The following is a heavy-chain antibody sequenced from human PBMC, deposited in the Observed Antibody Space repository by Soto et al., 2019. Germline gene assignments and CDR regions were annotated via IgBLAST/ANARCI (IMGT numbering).Heavy chain of an antibody. Sequence: QVQLVQSGAEVKKPGSSVKVSCESSGGTFSNDIITWVRQAPGQGLEWMGRIVLLLNIANYAQKFQGRVTITADKSTGPAYNDLNRLTSEDTAAYYCVKNSPIGSTFSGYDGIASWGQGTLVTVSS. CDR3: VKNSPIGSTFSGYDGIAS. CDR2: IVLLLNIA. D-gene: IGHD5-12*01. J-gene: IGHJ4*02. V-gene: IGHV1-69*02. CDR1: GGTFSNDI.